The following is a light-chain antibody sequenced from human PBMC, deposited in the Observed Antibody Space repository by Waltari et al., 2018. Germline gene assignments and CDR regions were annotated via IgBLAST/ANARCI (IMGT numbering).Light chain of an antibody. CDR3: YSSDSTGLRV. J-gene: IGLJ1*01. Sequence: SYELTQTPSVSVSPGQTARITCSGHELRRKYAYWFQQKSGQAPRLVIYEDTKRPSGIPDRFSGSSSGTVATLTIAGAQVDDEADYYCYSSDSTGLRVFGGGTSVVVL. CDR2: EDT. CDR1: ELRRKY. V-gene: IGLV3-10*01.